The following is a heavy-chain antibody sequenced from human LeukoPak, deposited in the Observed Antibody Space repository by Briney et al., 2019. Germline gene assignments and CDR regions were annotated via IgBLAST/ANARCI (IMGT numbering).Heavy chain of an antibody. J-gene: IGHJ6*02. Sequence: PGGSLRLSCAASGFTFSSYSMNWVRQAPGKGLEWVSYISSSSSTIYYADSVKGRFTISRDNAKNSLYLQMNSLRDEDTAVYYCARYPEGGQQQLYDMDVWGQGPTVTVSS. V-gene: IGHV3-48*02. CDR3: ARYPEGGQQQLYDMDV. CDR1: GFTFSSYS. CDR2: ISSSSSTI. D-gene: IGHD6-13*01.